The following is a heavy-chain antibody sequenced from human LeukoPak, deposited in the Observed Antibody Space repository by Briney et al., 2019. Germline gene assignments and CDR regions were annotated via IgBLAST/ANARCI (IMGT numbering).Heavy chain of an antibody. Sequence: ASVKVSCKASGYTFTDYYMYWVRQAPGQGLEWMGWMNPKSGGTNYAQKFQDRVTLTRDTSITTAYMELSRLRSDDTAVYYCARDRRPAMIVVVNYYYYYYMDVWGKGTTVTVSS. J-gene: IGHJ6*03. V-gene: IGHV1-2*02. CDR3: ARDRRPAMIVVVNYYYYYYMDV. CDR2: MNPKSGGT. D-gene: IGHD3-22*01. CDR1: GYTFTDYY.